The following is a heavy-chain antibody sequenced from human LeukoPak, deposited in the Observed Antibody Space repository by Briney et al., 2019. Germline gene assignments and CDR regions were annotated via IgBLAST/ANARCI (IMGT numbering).Heavy chain of an antibody. CDR3: ARRVSGSHDFDY. V-gene: IGHV4-34*01. J-gene: IGHJ4*02. Sequence: SETLSLTCEVYGGSFSGYYWNWIRQPPGKGLEWIGEINHSGSTNYNPSLKSRVTISVDTSKNQFSLKLNSVTAADTAVYYCARRVSGSHDFDYWGQGTLVTVSS. CDR1: GGSFSGYY. CDR2: INHSGST. D-gene: IGHD2-8*01.